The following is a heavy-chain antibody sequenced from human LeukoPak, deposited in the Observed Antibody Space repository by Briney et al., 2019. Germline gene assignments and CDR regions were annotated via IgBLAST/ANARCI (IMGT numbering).Heavy chain of an antibody. J-gene: IGHJ4*02. CDR3: ASSVISGSLGVDY. Sequence: GASVKVSCKASGYSFTAYYMHWVRQAPGQGLEWMGWINPNSGGTNYARKLQGRVTMTRDTSISTGYMELRRLRSDDTAVYYCASSVISGSLGVDYWGQGTLVTVSS. CDR1: GYSFTAYY. CDR2: INPNSGGT. V-gene: IGHV1-2*02. D-gene: IGHD5-12*01.